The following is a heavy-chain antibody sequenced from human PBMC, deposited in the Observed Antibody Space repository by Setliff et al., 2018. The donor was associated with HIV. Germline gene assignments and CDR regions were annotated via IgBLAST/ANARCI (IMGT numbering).Heavy chain of an antibody. CDR3: ASGSIDKSEYYFDY. Sequence: GASVKVSCKVSGGTFTRNWISWVRQAPGQGLEWMGGILPFFDTANYAQKFQGRVTITADESTSTVHMELSSLRSEDTAVYYCASGSIDKSEYYFDYWGQGTLVTVSS. V-gene: IGHV1-69*13. J-gene: IGHJ4*02. CDR2: ILPFFDTA. CDR1: GGTFTRNW. D-gene: IGHD3-22*01.